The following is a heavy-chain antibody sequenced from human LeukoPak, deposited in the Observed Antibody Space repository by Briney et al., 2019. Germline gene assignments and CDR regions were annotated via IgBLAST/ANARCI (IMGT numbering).Heavy chain of an antibody. CDR1: GYTFTSYG. V-gene: IGHV1-18*01. Sequence: ASVKVSCKASGYTFTSYGISWVQQAPGQGLEWMGWISAYNGNTNYAQKLQGRVTMTTDTSTSTAYMELRSLRSDDTAVYYCARGYPGTTSTGGFDLWGRGTLVTVSS. CDR2: ISAYNGNT. D-gene: IGHD1-1*01. CDR3: ARGYPGTTSTGGFDL. J-gene: IGHJ2*01.